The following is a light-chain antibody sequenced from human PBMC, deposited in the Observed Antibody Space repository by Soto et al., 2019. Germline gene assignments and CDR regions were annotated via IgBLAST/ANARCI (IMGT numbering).Light chain of an antibody. V-gene: IGKV3-20*01. CDR1: QSVSSSY. J-gene: IGKJ3*01. CDR2: GAS. Sequence: EIVLTQSPGTLSLSPGERATLSCRASQSVSSSYLAWYQQKPGQAPRLLIYGASSRATGIPDRFSGSGSGTDFTLTISRLEPADFAVYYCQQYGSSPIFTFGPGNKVDIK. CDR3: QQYGSSPIFT.